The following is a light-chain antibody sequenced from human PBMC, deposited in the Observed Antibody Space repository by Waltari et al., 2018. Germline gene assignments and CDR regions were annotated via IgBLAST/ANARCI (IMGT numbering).Light chain of an antibody. J-gene: IGLJ3*02. V-gene: IGLV1-51*01. Sequence: QSVLTQPPSVSAAPGQRVTISCSGRNYNIGNNYISWYQQFPGTAPKLLIYDNDKRPSGISDRCSGSKSGTSATLDITGLQTGDEADYFCGTWDSSLSVGVFGGGTKLTVL. CDR2: DND. CDR1: NYNIGNNY. CDR3: GTWDSSLSVGV.